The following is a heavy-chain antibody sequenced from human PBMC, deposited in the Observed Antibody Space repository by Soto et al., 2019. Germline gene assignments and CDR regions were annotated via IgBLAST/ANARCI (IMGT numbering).Heavy chain of an antibody. CDR1: GYTFTGYY. D-gene: IGHD6-6*01. V-gene: IGHV1-2*02. J-gene: IGHJ5*02. CDR2: INPNSGGT. Sequence: GASVKVSCKASGYTFTGYYMHWARQAPGQGLEWMGWINPNSGGTNYAQKFQGRVTMTRDTSISTAYMELSRLRSDDTAVYYCARVGIAARQYNWFDPWGQGTLVTVSS. CDR3: ARVGIAARQYNWFDP.